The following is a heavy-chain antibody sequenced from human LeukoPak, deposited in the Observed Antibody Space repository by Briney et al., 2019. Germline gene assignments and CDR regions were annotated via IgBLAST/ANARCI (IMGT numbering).Heavy chain of an antibody. CDR3: ARTMGIFPFDI. CDR2: IYHSGST. J-gene: IGHJ3*02. D-gene: IGHD3-9*01. Sequence: SETLSLTCTVSGYSISSGYYWGWIRQPPGKGLEWIGSIYHSGSTNYNPSLKSRVTISVDTSKNQFSLKLSSVTAADTAVYYCARTMGIFPFDIWGQGTMVTVSS. CDR1: GYSISSGYY. V-gene: IGHV4-38-2*02.